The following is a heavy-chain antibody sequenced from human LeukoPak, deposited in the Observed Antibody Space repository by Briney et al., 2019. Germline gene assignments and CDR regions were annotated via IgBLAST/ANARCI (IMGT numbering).Heavy chain of an antibody. CDR2: ISGSGGST. V-gene: IGHV3-23*01. J-gene: IGHJ6*02. CDR3: ARHIAAAENYYYYGMDV. D-gene: IGHD6-13*01. Sequence: PGGSLRLSCAASGFTFSSYAMSWVRQAPGKGLEWVSAISGSGGSTYYTDSAKGRFTISRDNSKNTLYLQMNSLRAEDTAVYYCARHIAAAENYYYYGMDVWGQGTTVTVSS. CDR1: GFTFSSYA.